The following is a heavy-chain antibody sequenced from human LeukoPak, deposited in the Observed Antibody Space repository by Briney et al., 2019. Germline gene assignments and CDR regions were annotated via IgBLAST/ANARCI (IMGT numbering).Heavy chain of an antibody. CDR1: GFTFSSYA. CDR2: ISYDGSNK. J-gene: IGHJ4*02. CDR3: ARERELRNFDY. Sequence: GGSLRLSCAASGFTFSSYAMHWVRQAPGKGLEWVAAISYDGSNKYNADSVKGRFTISRDNSKNTLYLQMNSLRAEDTAVYYCARERELRNFDYWGQGTLVTVSS. V-gene: IGHV3-30-3*01. D-gene: IGHD1-26*01.